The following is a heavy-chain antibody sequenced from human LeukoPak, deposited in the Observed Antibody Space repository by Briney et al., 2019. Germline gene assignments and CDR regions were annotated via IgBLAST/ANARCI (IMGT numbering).Heavy chain of an antibody. Sequence: ASVKVSCKASGYTFTGYYMHWVRQAPGQGLEWMGRINPNSGGTNYAQKFQGRVTMTRDTSISTAYMELSRLRSDDTAVYYCARGSYGYSGSCYRLDYWGQGTLVTVSS. CDR3: ARGSYGYSGSCYRLDY. CDR1: GYTFTGYY. D-gene: IGHD1-26*01. V-gene: IGHV1-2*06. J-gene: IGHJ4*02. CDR2: INPNSGGT.